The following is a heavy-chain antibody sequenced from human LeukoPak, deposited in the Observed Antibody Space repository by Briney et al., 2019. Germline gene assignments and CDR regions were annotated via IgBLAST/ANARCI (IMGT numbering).Heavy chain of an antibody. V-gene: IGHV3-23*01. CDR3: AKGNTMIVVVSDY. CDR2: ISGSGGST. D-gene: IGHD3-22*01. Sequence: GGSLRLSCAASGFTFSSYAMSWVRQAPGKGLEWVSAISGSGGSTYYAESVKGRFTISRDNSKNTLYLQMNSLRAEDTAVYYCAKGNTMIVVVSDYWGQGTLVTVSS. CDR1: GFTFSSYA. J-gene: IGHJ4*02.